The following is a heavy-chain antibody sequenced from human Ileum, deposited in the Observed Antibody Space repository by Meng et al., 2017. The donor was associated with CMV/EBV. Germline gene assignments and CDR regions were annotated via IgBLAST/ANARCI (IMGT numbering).Heavy chain of an antibody. J-gene: IGHJ4*02. CDR3: ASRADYSRSPDY. V-gene: IGHV3-21*01. CDR2: ISSKGSYI. D-gene: IGHD6-13*01. CDR1: GFTFSSYS. Sequence: CTASGFTFSSYSMDWVRQATGKGLEWVSSISSKGSYIYYADSVKGRFTISRDNAKNSLYLQMNSLRAEDTAVYYCASRADYSRSPDYWGQGTLVTVSS.